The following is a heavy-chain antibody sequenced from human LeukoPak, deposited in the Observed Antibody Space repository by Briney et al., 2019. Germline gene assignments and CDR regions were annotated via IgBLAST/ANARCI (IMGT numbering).Heavy chain of an antibody. J-gene: IGHJ6*03. V-gene: IGHV3-30*02. D-gene: IGHD3-10*01. CDR2: IRYDGSNK. CDR1: GFTFSSYG. CDR3: AKDPITMARGVIITYYYYYMDV. Sequence: GGSLRLSCAASGFTFSSYGMHWVRQAPGKGLEWVAFIRYDGSNKYYADSVKGRFTISRDNSKNTLYLQMNSLRAEDTAVYYCAKDPITMARGVIITYYYYYMDVWGKGTTVTVSS.